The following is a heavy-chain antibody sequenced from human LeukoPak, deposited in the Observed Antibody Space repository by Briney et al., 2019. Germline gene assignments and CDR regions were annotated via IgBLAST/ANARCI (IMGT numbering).Heavy chain of an antibody. CDR2: IWYDGSNK. Sequence: GGSLRLSCAASGFTFSSYAMSWVRQAPGKGLEWVAVIWYDGSNKYYADSVKGRFTISRDNSKNTLYLQMNSLRAEDTAVYYCAREEGIAATIDYWGQGTLVTVSS. J-gene: IGHJ4*02. V-gene: IGHV3-33*08. D-gene: IGHD6-13*01. CDR3: AREEGIAATIDY. CDR1: GFTFSSYA.